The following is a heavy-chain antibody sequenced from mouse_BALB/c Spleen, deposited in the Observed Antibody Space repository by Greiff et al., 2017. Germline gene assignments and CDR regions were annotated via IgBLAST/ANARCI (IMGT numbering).Heavy chain of an antibody. D-gene: IGHD3-3*01. V-gene: IGHV3-2*02. Sequence: EVQLVESGPGLVKPSQSLSLTCTVTGYSITSDYAWNWIRQFPGNKLEWMGYISYSGSTSYNPSLKSRISITRDTSKNQFFLQLNSVTTEDTATYYCARGGTGWYFDVWGAGTTVTVSS. CDR1: GYSITSDYA. CDR2: ISYSGST. CDR3: ARGGTGWYFDV. J-gene: IGHJ1*01.